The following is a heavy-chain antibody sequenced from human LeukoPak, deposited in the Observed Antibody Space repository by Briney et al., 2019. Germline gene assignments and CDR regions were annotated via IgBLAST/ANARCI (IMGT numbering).Heavy chain of an antibody. V-gene: IGHV4-39*07. CDR2: IYYSGST. CDR1: GGSISSSSYY. J-gene: IGHJ5*02. CDR3: ARVGDLWLRLRPFDP. Sequence: SETLSLTCTVSGGSISSSSYYWGWIRQPPGKGLEWIGSIYYSGSTYYNPSLKSRVTISVDTSKNQFSLKLSSVTAADTAVYYCARVGDLWLRLRPFDPWGQGTLVTVSS. D-gene: IGHD5-12*01.